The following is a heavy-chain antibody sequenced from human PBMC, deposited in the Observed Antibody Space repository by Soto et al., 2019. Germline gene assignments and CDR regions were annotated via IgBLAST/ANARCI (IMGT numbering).Heavy chain of an antibody. D-gene: IGHD2-15*01. J-gene: IGHJ3*02. Sequence: QVQLVQSGAEVKKPGSSVKVSCKASGGTFSSYAISWVRQAPGQGLEWMGGIIPIFGTANYAQKFQGRVTITADESTSTAYMELSSLRSEDTAVYYCARDWSGGNAFANAFDIWGQGTMFTVSS. CDR3: ARDWSGGNAFANAFDI. CDR1: GGTFSSYA. CDR2: IIPIFGTA. V-gene: IGHV1-69*01.